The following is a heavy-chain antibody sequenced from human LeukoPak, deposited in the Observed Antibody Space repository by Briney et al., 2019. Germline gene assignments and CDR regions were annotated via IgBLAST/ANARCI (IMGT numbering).Heavy chain of an antibody. CDR2: MNPDSGNT. J-gene: IGHJ5*02. V-gene: IGHV1-8*03. CDR1: GYTFTSYD. Sequence: ASVNVSCKASGYTFTSYDINWVRQATGQGLEWMGWMNPDSGNTAYAQKFQGRITITRNTSISTVYMELSSLRSEDTAVYYCAREGDPWGQGTLVTVSS. CDR3: AREGDP.